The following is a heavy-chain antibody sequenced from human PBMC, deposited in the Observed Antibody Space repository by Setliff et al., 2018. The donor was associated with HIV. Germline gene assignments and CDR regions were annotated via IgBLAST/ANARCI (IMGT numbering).Heavy chain of an antibody. CDR1: GGSINSTSYY. J-gene: IGHJ4*02. D-gene: IGHD1-20*01. CDR3: AKLTPFDY. Sequence: SETLSLTCTVSGGSINSTSYYWGWIRQPPGNGLEWIGSIYHTGSTYYKPSLKSRVTISVDTSKNQFSLRLSSVAAGDTAVYYCAKLTPFDYWGQGTLVTVS. CDR2: IYHTGST. V-gene: IGHV4-39*01.